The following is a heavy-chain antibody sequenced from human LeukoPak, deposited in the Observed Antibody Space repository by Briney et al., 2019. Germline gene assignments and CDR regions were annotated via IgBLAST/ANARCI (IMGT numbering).Heavy chain of an antibody. J-gene: IGHJ3*02. CDR1: GFTFSSYG. Sequence: GGSLRLSFVTSGFTFSSYGKHWVPQVPGKGLEWGAGISYDGSNKYYADSVKGRFTISRDNSKNTLYLQMNSLRAEDTAVYYCAREFRVCSSTSCYSSDAFDIWGQGTMVTVSS. V-gene: IGHV3-30*03. D-gene: IGHD2-2*01. CDR3: AREFRVCSSTSCYSSDAFDI. CDR2: ISYDGSNK.